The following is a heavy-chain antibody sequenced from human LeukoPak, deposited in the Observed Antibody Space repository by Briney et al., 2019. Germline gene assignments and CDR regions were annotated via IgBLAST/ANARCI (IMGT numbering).Heavy chain of an antibody. CDR1: GFTFNDYA. J-gene: IGHJ4*02. Sequence: GGSLRLSCAASGFTFNDYAMLWVRQPPGKGLEWVSLISWDGVSTYYADSVKGRFTISRDNSKDALYLQMNSLRVEDTAFYYCGQNGGVWGQGTLVTVSS. V-gene: IGHV3-43D*03. CDR3: GQNGGV. CDR2: ISWDGVST. D-gene: IGHD3-16*01.